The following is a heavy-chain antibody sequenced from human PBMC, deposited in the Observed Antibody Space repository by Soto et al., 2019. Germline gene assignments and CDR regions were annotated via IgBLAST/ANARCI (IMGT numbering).Heavy chain of an antibody. CDR1: GGSISSYY. CDR3: ARRGSGSYSDY. J-gene: IGHJ4*02. Sequence: SETLSLTCTVSGGSISSYYWSWIRQPLGKGLEWIGYIYYSGSTNYNPSLKSRVTISVDTSKNQFSLKVSPVTAADTAVYYCARRGSGSYSDYWGQGTLVTVSS. D-gene: IGHD3-10*01. CDR2: IYYSGST. V-gene: IGHV4-59*08.